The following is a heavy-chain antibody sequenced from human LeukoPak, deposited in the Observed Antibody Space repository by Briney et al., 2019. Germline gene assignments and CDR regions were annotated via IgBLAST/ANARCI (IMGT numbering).Heavy chain of an antibody. CDR1: GGSISSSSYY. D-gene: IGHD4-17*01. CDR3: ARDVNYGDLDY. CDR2: IYYSGST. J-gene: IGHJ4*02. V-gene: IGHV4-39*07. Sequence: TPSETLSLTCTVSGGSISSSSYYWGWIRQPPGKGLEWIGSIYYSGSTYYNPSLKSRVTISVDTSKNQFSLKLSSVTAADTAVYYCARDVNYGDLDYWGQGTLVTVSS.